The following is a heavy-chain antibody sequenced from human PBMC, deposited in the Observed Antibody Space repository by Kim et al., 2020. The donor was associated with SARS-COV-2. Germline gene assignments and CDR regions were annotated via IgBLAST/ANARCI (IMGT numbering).Heavy chain of an antibody. Sequence: ASVKGRFTISRDDSKNTAYLQMNSLKTEDTAVYYCTSGGTSIAARPPFGYWGQGTLVTVSS. D-gene: IGHD6-6*01. J-gene: IGHJ4*02. V-gene: IGHV3-73*01. CDR3: TSGGTSIAARPPFGY.